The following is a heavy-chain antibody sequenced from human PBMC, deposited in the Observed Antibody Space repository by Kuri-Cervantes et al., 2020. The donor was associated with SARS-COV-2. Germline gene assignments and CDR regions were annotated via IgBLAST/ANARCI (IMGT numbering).Heavy chain of an antibody. Sequence: GESLKISCAASGFTFSSYAMHWVRQAPGKGLEWVAVISYDGSNKYYADSVKGRFTISRDNSKNTLYLQMNSLRAEDTAVYYYARSPPLGYFDLWGRGTLVTVSS. CDR3: ARSPPLGYFDL. CDR2: ISYDGSNK. J-gene: IGHJ2*01. V-gene: IGHV3-30-3*01. CDR1: GFTFSSYA.